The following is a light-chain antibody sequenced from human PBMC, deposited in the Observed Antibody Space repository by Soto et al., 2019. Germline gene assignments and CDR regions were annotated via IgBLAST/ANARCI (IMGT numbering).Light chain of an antibody. CDR1: QSISSW. V-gene: IGKV1-5*03. CDR3: QQYNSYVYT. CDR2: KAS. Sequence: DIQMTQSPSTLSASVGDRVTITCRASQSISSWLAWYPQKPGKAPKLLIYKASSLESGVPSRFSSSGSGTEFTLTISSLQPDDFATYYCQQYNSYVYTFGQGTKLEIK. J-gene: IGKJ2*01.